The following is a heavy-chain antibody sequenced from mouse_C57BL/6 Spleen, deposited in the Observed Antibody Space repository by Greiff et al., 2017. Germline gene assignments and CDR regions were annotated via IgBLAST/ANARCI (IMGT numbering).Heavy chain of an antibody. J-gene: IGHJ3*01. D-gene: IGHD2-5*01. CDR2: INPSTGGT. CDR1: GYSFTGYY. CDR3: ARDDSNPAWFAY. Sequence: VQLQQSGPELVKPGASVKISCKASGYSFTGYYMNWVKQSPEKSLEWIGEINPSTGGTTYNQKFKAKATLTVDKSSSTAYMQLKSLTSEDSAVYYCARDDSNPAWFAYGGQGTLVTVSA. V-gene: IGHV1-42*01.